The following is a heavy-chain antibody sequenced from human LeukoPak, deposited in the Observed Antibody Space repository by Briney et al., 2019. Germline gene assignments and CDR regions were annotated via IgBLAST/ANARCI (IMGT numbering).Heavy chain of an antibody. V-gene: IGHV1-8*01. CDR3: ARGPPNWGYDY. CDR1: GYTFTSYD. D-gene: IGHD7-27*01. CDR2: MSPNSGDT. Sequence: ASVKVSCKASGYTFTSYDFNWVRQATGQRPEWMGWMSPNSGDTGYAQKFQDRVTMTRNTSISTAYMELSSQRSDDTAVYYCARGPPNWGYDYWGPGTLVTVSS. J-gene: IGHJ4*02.